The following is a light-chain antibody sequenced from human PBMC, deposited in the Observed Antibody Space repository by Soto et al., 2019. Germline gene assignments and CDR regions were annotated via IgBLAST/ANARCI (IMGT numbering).Light chain of an antibody. CDR2: EVS. CDR1: SSDVGCYNY. Sequence: QSALTQPPSASGSPGQSVTISCTGTSSDVGCYNYVSWYQQHPGKAPRLMIYEVSKRPSGVPDRFSGSKSGSTASLTVSGLQAEDEADYYCSSYAGSNTYVFGTGTKLTVL. V-gene: IGLV2-8*01. J-gene: IGLJ1*01. CDR3: SSYAGSNTYV.